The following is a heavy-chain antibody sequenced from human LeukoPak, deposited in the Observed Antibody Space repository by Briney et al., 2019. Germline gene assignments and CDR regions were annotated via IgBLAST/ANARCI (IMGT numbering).Heavy chain of an antibody. CDR1: GFTFSSYG. Sequence: GGSLRLSCAASGFTFSSYGMHWVRQAPGKGLEWVAVIWYDGSNKYYADSVKGRFTISRDKSKNTLYLQMNSLRAEDTAVYYCARDSYAFDIWGQGTMVTVSS. V-gene: IGHV3-33*01. CDR2: IWYDGSNK. J-gene: IGHJ3*02. CDR3: ARDSYAFDI.